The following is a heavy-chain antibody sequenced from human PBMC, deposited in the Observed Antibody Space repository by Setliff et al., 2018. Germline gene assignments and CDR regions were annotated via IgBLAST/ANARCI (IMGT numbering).Heavy chain of an antibody. CDR1: GISISSGHY. CDR2: IYHKGRT. J-gene: IGHJ3*02. Sequence: SETLSLTCGVSGISISSGHYWGWIRQPPGKGLEWIAAIYHKGRTYYNPSLDSRVTMSLDRSKNQFSLRLTSVTASDTAVYYCASPRRDDLDSPFDPFDIWGHGTRVTVSS. D-gene: IGHD3-3*01. CDR3: ASPRRDDLDSPFDPFDI. V-gene: IGHV4-38-2*01.